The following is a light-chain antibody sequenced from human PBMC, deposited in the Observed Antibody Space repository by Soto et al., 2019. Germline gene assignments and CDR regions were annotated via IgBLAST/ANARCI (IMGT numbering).Light chain of an antibody. Sequence: DIQMTQSTSTLSASVGDRFTITCRASQSFSSWLAWYQQKPGKAPKLLIYDASSLQIGVPSRFSGSGSGTEFTLTISSLQPDDFATYYCQQYNSFPTFGQGTKVDIK. J-gene: IGKJ1*01. V-gene: IGKV1-5*01. CDR3: QQYNSFPT. CDR2: DAS. CDR1: QSFSSW.